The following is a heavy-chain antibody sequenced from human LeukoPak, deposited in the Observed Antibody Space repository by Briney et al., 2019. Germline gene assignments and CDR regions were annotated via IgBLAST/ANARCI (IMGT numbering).Heavy chain of an antibody. CDR2: ITTSSTTK. CDR1: GFAFNTYS. D-gene: IGHD4-11*01. CDR3: VRDAAYSAFNM. J-gene: IGHJ3*02. V-gene: IGHV3-48*02. Sequence: PGGSLRLSCAASGFAFNTYSVNWVRQAPGKGLQCVSSITTSSTTKYYADSVKGRFTISRDNAKNSLYLQMDSLRDEDTAVYYCVRDAAYSAFNMWGQGTMVTVSS.